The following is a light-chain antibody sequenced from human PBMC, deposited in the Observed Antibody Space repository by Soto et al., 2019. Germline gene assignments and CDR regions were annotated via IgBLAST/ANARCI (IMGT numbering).Light chain of an antibody. CDR2: GAS. CDR1: QSVSSSY. CDR3: QQDGGSPPYT. Sequence: EIVLTQSPGTLSLSPGERATLSCRASQSVSSSYLAWYQQKPGQAPRLLIYGASSRATGVPDRFNGSGSGADFTLTISRLEPEDFAVYYCQQDGGSPPYTFGQGTKLEIK. V-gene: IGKV3-20*01. J-gene: IGKJ2*01.